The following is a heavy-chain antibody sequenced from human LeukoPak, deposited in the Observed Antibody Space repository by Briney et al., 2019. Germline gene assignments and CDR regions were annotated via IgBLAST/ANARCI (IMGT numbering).Heavy chain of an antibody. CDR3: ARIQSRIIAARPGNPAFDY. J-gene: IGHJ4*02. V-gene: IGHV1-18*01. Sequence: ASVKVSCKASGYTXTSYDISGVRQAPGQGLEWMGWISTYNDNTHYAQKLQGRVTMTTDTFTSTVYMELKSLRSDDTAVYYCARIQSRIIAARPGNPAFDYWGRGTLVTVSS. D-gene: IGHD6-6*01. CDR2: ISTYNDNT. CDR1: GYTXTSYD.